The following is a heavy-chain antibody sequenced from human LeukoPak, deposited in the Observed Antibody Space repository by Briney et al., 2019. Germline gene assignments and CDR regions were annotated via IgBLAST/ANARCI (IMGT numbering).Heavy chain of an antibody. CDR1: GGSISSSNW. V-gene: IGHV4-4*02. CDR2: IYHSGST. CDR3: ARGMALDY. J-gene: IGHJ4*02. D-gene: IGHD2-8*01. Sequence: SETLSLTCAVSGGSISSSNWWSWVRQPRGKGLEWIGEIYHSGSTNYNPSLKSRVTISVDTSKNQFSLNLYSVTAADAAVYYCARGMALDYWGQGTLVTVSS.